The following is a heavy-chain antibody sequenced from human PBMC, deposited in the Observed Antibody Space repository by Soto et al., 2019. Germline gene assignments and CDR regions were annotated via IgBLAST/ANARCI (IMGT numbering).Heavy chain of an antibody. CDR2: IWYDGSNK. CDR1: GFTFSSYG. Sequence: QVQLVESGGGVVQPGRSLRLSCAASGFTFSSYGMHWVRQAPGKGLEWVAVIWYDGSNKYYADSVKGRFTISRDNSKNTLYLQMNSLRAEDTAVYYCARGLRPYGMDVWGQGTTVTVSS. D-gene: IGHD6-19*01. J-gene: IGHJ6*02. V-gene: IGHV3-33*01. CDR3: ARGLRPYGMDV.